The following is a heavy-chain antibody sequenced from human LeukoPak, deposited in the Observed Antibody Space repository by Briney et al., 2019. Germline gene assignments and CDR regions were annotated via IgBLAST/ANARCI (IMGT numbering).Heavy chain of an antibody. CDR2: IIESGGST. CDR3: GSQVETFYMDV. J-gene: IGHJ6*03. D-gene: IGHD5-24*01. Sequence: GGSLRLSCAASGFTFSSYSMSWIRQAPGKGLEWISYIIESGGSTYYADSVTGRFTISRDNAKNSLYLQMDSLRDEDTAVYYCGSQVETFYMDVWGKGATVTVSS. V-gene: IGHV3-48*02. CDR1: GFTFSSYS.